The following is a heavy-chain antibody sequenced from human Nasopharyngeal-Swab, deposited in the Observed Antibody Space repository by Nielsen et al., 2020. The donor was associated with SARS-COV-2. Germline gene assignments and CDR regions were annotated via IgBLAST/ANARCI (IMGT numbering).Heavy chain of an antibody. Sequence: SVKVSCKASGCTFSSYAISWVRQAPGQGLEWMGGNIPNFGKANYAQKFQGRVTITADKSTSTAYMELSSLRSDDTAVYYCARCMGSGGYYYYHYYMDVWGKGTTITVSS. CDR2: NIPNFGKA. CDR1: GCTFSSYA. J-gene: IGHJ6*03. CDR3: ARCMGSGGYYYYHYYMDV. D-gene: IGHD3-16*01. V-gene: IGHV1-69*06.